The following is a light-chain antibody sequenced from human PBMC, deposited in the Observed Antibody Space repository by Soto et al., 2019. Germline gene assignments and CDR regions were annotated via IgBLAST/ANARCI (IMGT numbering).Light chain of an antibody. V-gene: IGKV3-20*01. CDR2: GAT. CDR3: QQYGISLYT. CDR1: QSVSSCY. Sequence: EIVLTQSPATLSLSPGERATLSCRASQSVSSCYLAWYQQKRRPAPRLLIDGATSRATGIPVRFSGSGSGTDFTLTISRLEPEDFAVYYCQQYGISLYTFCQGTKLEIK. J-gene: IGKJ2*01.